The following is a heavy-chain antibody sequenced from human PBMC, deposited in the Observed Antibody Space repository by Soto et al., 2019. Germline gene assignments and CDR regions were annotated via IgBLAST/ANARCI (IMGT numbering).Heavy chain of an antibody. CDR2: IGRDDDK. V-gene: IGHV2-70*19. Sequence: ASGPTRVNHTQAHRLSCTFSGFSLSTSGMCVSWLRQPPGKALEWLALIGRDDDKHYRTSLKTRLTISNDTSKNQVVLTMTNMDPVDTATYYCARTPLSSPTYYFPYMDVWAKGTTVTVSS. D-gene: IGHD6-6*01. CDR3: ARTPLSSPTYYFPYMDV. CDR1: GFSLSTSGMC. J-gene: IGHJ6*03.